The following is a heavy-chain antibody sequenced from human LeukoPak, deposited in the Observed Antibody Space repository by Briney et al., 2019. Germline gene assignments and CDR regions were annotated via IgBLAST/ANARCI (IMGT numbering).Heavy chain of an antibody. CDR2: ISYSGST. CDR1: GGSISTFY. CDR3: ARHLSYDSRGYYFDY. J-gene: IGHJ4*02. Sequence: SETLSLTCTVSGGSISTFYWSWIRQPPGKGLEWIGYISYSGSTNYKPSLKCRVTISVDTSKNQFSLKLSSVTAADTAVYYCARHLSYDSRGYYFDYWGQGTLVTVSS. V-gene: IGHV4-59*08. D-gene: IGHD3-22*01.